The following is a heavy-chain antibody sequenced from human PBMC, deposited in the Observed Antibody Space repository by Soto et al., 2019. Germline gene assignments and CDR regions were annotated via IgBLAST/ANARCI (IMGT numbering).Heavy chain of an antibody. CDR1: GDSVSSNSAA. J-gene: IGHJ6*02. D-gene: IGHD6-6*01. V-gene: IGHV6-1*01. CDR2: TYYRSKWYN. CDR3: ARESIIAARPSDYYYGMDV. Sequence: QVQLQQSGPGLVKPSQTLSLTCAISGDSVSSNSAAWTWLRQSPSRVLEWLGSTYYRSKWYNDYALSVKSRITVIPDTSKNQFSLQLNSVAPEDKAVYYCARESIIAARPSDYYYGMDVWGQGTTVTVSS.